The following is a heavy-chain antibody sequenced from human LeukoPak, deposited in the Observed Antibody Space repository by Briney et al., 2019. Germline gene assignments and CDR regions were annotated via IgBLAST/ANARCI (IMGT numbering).Heavy chain of an antibody. D-gene: IGHD2-21*01. CDR2: INPNSGGT. Sequence: GASVKVSCKASGYTFTGYYMHWVRQAPGQGLEWMGWINPNSGGTNYAQKLQGRVTMTTDTSTSTAYMELRSLRSDDTAVYYCARERQAGGEDWFDPWGQGTLVTVSS. CDR1: GYTFTGYY. CDR3: ARERQAGGEDWFDP. J-gene: IGHJ5*02. V-gene: IGHV1-2*02.